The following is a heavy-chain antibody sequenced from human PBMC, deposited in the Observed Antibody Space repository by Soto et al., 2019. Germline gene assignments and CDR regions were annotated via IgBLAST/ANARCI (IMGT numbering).Heavy chain of an antibody. D-gene: IGHD1-7*01. CDR1: RFNFSYNA. V-gene: IGHV3-23*01. CDR2: ISGSGEKT. J-gene: IGHJ6*02. Sequence: GGSLRLSCVASRFNFSYNAMSWVRQAPGKGLQWVSTISGSGEKTYYADSVKGRFTISSDRSKNTLYLQMDSLRVGDTATYYCVRGTPTPGLDIWGRGTTVTVSS. CDR3: VRGTPTPGLDI.